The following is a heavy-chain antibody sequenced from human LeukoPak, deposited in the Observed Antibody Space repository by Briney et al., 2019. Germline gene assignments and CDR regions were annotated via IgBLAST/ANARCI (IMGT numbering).Heavy chain of an antibody. V-gene: IGHV2-70*11. D-gene: IGHD5-24*01. Sequence: ESGPALVKPTQTLTLTCTFSGFSLSTSGMCVSWIRQPPGKALEWLARIDWDDDKYYSTSLKTRLTISKDTSKSQVVLTMTNMDPVDTATYYCARIRVSRDGYSSEDYWGQGTLVTVSS. J-gene: IGHJ4*02. CDR1: GFSLSTSGMC. CDR2: IDWDDDK. CDR3: ARIRVSRDGYSSEDY.